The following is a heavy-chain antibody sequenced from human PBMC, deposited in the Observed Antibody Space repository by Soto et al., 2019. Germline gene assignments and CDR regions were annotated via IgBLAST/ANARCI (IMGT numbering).Heavy chain of an antibody. CDR1: GYTFTHYY. V-gene: IGHV1-46*01. Sequence: QVQLVQAGAEVKKPGASVKVSCRTSGYTFTHYYIHWVRQAPGQGLEWLGIIHPASTSTNYAQEFQGRVTLTMDTSTTTVYMELSGLRTEDTASFYCARDLAAGDHWGQGTLVTVSS. D-gene: IGHD6-13*01. J-gene: IGHJ4*02. CDR3: ARDLAAGDH. CDR2: IHPASTST.